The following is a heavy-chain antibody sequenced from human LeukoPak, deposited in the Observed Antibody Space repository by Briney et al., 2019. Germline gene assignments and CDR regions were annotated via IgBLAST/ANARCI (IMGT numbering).Heavy chain of an antibody. CDR3: ATYINWVAGDV. V-gene: IGHV3-7*01. J-gene: IGHJ6*02. CDR1: EFTFSDSW. D-gene: IGHD1-1*01. CDR2: IKDDGSEE. Sequence: GGSLRLSCAASEFTFSDSWMSWVRQAPGKGLEWVAAIKDDGSEEYYMDSVKGRFTISRDNAKNSVYLQMNSLRDEDTAVYHCATYINWVAGDVWGQGTAVSVSS.